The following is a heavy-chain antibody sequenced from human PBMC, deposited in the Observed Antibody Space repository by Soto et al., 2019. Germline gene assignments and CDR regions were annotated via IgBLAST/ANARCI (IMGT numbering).Heavy chain of an antibody. Sequence: GGSLRLSCAASGFTFSSNWMHWVRQAPGKGLVWVSRINSDGSRINYADSVKGRFTISRDNAKNTLYLQMNSLRAEDTAVYYCARRETSSWYDGMDVWGQGTTVTVSS. V-gene: IGHV3-74*01. CDR2: INSDGSRI. CDR1: GFTFSSNW. CDR3: ARRETSSWYDGMDV. D-gene: IGHD6-13*01. J-gene: IGHJ6*02.